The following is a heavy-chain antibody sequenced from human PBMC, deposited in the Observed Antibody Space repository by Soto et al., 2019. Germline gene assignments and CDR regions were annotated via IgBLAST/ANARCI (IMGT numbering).Heavy chain of an antibody. CDR2: ISAYNGNT. V-gene: IGHV1-18*01. CDR3: ARIRPYSSGWPPGRWFDP. Sequence: ASVKVSCKASGYTFTRYGISWVRQAPGQGLEWMGWISAYNGNTNYAQKLQGRVTMTTDTSTSTAYMELRSLRSDDTAVYYCARIRPYSSGWPPGRWFDPWGQGTLVTVSS. CDR1: GYTFTRYG. D-gene: IGHD6-19*01. J-gene: IGHJ5*02.